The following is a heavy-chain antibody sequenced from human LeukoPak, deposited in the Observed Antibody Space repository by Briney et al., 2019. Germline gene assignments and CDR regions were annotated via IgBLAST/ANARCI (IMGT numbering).Heavy chain of an antibody. CDR3: ARGVDLYSNYFDY. CDR1: GYTFTGYY. Sequence: GASVKVSCKASGYTFTGYYMHWVRQAPGQGLEWMGSINSISGDTNYAQKFQGGVTMTRDTSISTAYMELSRLRSDDTAVYYCARGVDLYSNYFDYWGQGTPVTVSS. D-gene: IGHD4-11*01. V-gene: IGHV1-2*02. J-gene: IGHJ4*02. CDR2: INSISGDT.